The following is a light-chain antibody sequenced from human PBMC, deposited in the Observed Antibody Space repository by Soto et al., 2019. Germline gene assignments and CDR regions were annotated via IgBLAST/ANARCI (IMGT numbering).Light chain of an antibody. CDR3: QQYNNWWT. CDR1: QSVNNF. CDR2: DAS. Sequence: DIVLTQSPATLSLSPGEGATLSCRASQSVNNFLAWYQQKPGQSPRLLIYDASNRATGIPARFSGSGSETDFTLTISRLQFDDSAVYYCQQYNNWWTFGQGTKVDIK. J-gene: IGKJ1*01. V-gene: IGKV3-11*01.